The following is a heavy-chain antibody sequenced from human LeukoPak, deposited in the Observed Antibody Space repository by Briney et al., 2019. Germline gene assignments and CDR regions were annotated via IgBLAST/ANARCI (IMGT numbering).Heavy chain of an antibody. CDR1: GFTVISNY. Sequence: SGGSLRLSCAASGFTVISNYMTWVRQAPGKGLEWVSVIFSGGSTFYADSVKGRFTFSRDNSKNTVYLQMNNLRVEDTAVYYCATGVEGKRSYFDYWGQGTLVTVSS. J-gene: IGHJ4*02. CDR2: IFSGGST. V-gene: IGHV3-53*01. D-gene: IGHD5-24*01. CDR3: ATGVEGKRSYFDY.